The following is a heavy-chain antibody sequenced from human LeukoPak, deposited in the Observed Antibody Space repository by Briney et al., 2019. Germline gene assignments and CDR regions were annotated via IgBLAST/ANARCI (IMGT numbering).Heavy chain of an antibody. D-gene: IGHD1-1*01. CDR1: GGSISSSNW. J-gene: IGHJ5*02. V-gene: IGHV4-4*02. CDR3: ARVEVRDNWFDP. CDR2: IYHSGST. Sequence: KTSETLSLTCAVSGGSISSSNWWSWVRQPPGKGLEWIGEIYHSGSTNYNPSLKSRVTISVDKSKNQFSLKLSSVTAADTAVYYCARVEVRDNWFDPWGQGTLVTVSS.